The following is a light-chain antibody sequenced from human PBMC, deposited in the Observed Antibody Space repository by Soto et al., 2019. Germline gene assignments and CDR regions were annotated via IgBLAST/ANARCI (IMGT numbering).Light chain of an antibody. Sequence: TQSPATLSVPLRERATLSCRASQSVSSNLAWYQQKPGQAPRLLIHGATTRATGIPARFSGSGSGTEFTLTISSLQSEDFAVYYCQQYNNWPRTFGQGTKVDI. CDR1: QSVSSN. CDR2: GAT. J-gene: IGKJ1*01. CDR3: QQYNNWPRT. V-gene: IGKV3-15*01.